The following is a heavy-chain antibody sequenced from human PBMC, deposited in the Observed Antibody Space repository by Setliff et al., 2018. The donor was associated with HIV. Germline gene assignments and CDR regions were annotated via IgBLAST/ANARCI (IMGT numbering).Heavy chain of an antibody. CDR1: GFNFRDYC. D-gene: IGHD3-22*01. J-gene: IGHJ4*02. Sequence: GSLRLSCAASGFNFRDYCVTWIRQAPGKGLEFVSAISGNGGSRYYADSVKGRFTISRDNSKNTLYLQMNSLRAEDTAVYYCAKAGDYYDRTTFDSWGQGTLVTVSS. V-gene: IGHV3-64*04. CDR3: AKAGDYYDRTTFDS. CDR2: ISGNGGSR.